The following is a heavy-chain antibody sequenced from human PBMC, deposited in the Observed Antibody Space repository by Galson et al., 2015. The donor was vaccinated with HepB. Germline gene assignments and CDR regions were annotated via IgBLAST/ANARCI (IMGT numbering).Heavy chain of an antibody. Sequence: SLRLSCAASGFTVSSNYMSWVRQAPGKGLEWVSVIYSGGSTYYADSVKGRFTISRDNSKNTLYLQMNSLRAEDTAVYYCARDNPNSSSWLAFDIWGQGTMVTVSS. CDR2: IYSGGST. CDR3: ARDNPNSSSWLAFDI. D-gene: IGHD6-13*01. J-gene: IGHJ3*02. V-gene: IGHV3-53*01. CDR1: GFTVSSNY.